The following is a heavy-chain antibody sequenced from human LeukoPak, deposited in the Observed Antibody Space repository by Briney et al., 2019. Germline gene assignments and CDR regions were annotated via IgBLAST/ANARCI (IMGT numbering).Heavy chain of an antibody. D-gene: IGHD3-3*01. V-gene: IGHV3-30-3*01. J-gene: IGHJ4*02. CDR1: GFTFSSYA. CDR3: ASRIRFSFDY. Sequence: GGSLRLSCAASGFTFSSYAVHWVRQAPGKGLEWVAVISYDGSNKYYADSVKGRFTISRDNSKNTLYLQMNSLRAEDTAVYYCASRIRFSFDYWGQGTLVTVSS. CDR2: ISYDGSNK.